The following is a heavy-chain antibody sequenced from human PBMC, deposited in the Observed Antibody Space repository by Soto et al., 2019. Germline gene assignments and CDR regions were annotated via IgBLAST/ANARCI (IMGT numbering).Heavy chain of an antibody. Sequence: QVQLQQWGAGLLKPSETLSLTCAVYGGSFSGYYWSWIRQPPGKGLEWIGEINHSGSTNYNPSLKSRVTISVDTSKNQFSLKLSSVTAADTAVYYCAREAVAAYYYYGMDVWGQGRRVTVSS. D-gene: IGHD6-19*01. J-gene: IGHJ6*02. V-gene: IGHV4-34*01. CDR2: INHSGST. CDR3: AREAVAAYYYYGMDV. CDR1: GGSFSGYY.